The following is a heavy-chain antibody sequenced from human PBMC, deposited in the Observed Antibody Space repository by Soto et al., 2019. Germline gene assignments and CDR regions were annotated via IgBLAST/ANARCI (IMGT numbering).Heavy chain of an antibody. Sequence: SETLSLTCTVSGGSISSGDYYWSWIRQPPGKGLEWIGSIYYSGSTYYNPSLKSRVTISVDTSKNQFSLKLNSVTAADTAVYYCPSRHSSPHFDYWGQGTPVTASS. D-gene: IGHD6-13*01. J-gene: IGHJ4*02. CDR2: IYYSGST. CDR1: GGSISSGDYY. V-gene: IGHV4-30-4*01. CDR3: PSRHSSPHFDY.